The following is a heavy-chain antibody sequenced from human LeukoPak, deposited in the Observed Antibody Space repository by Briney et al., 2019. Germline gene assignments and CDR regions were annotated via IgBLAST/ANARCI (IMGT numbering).Heavy chain of an antibody. CDR2: ISAYNGNT. CDR1: GYTFTSYG. V-gene: IGHV1-18*01. J-gene: IGHJ3*02. Sequence: ASVKVSCKASGYTFTSYGISWVRQAPGQRLEWMGWISAYNGNTNYAQKLQGRVTMTTDTSTSTAYMELRSLRSDDTVVYYCARMNYDFWRGSYDAFDIRGQGTMVTVSS. D-gene: IGHD3-3*01. CDR3: ARMNYDFWRGSYDAFDI.